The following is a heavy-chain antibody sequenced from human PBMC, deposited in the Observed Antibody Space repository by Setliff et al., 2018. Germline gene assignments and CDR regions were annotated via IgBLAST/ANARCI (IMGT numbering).Heavy chain of an antibody. D-gene: IGHD7-27*01. CDR3: ARYTPKLPELGIYGWFDY. Sequence: SETLSLTCTVSGASVNSGYDNWNWLRQPAGKGLEWIGHINRRGSTNFTPSLKSRVTISLDTSKNQFSLNLTSVTAADTAAYYCARYTPKLPELGIYGWFDYWGQGTPVTVSS. V-gene: IGHV4-61*10. CDR1: GASVNSGYDN. CDR2: INRRGST. J-gene: IGHJ4*02.